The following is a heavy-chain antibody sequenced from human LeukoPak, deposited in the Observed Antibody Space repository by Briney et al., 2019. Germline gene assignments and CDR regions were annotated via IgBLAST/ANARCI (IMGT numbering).Heavy chain of an antibody. Sequence: PGGSLRLSCAASGFTFSSYAMSRVRQAPGKGLEWVSAISGSGGSTYYADSVKGRFTISRDNSKNTLYLQMNSLRAEDTAVYYCAKDITMIVVVTGDYWGQGTLVTVSS. CDR1: GFTFSSYA. D-gene: IGHD3-22*01. CDR2: ISGSGGST. J-gene: IGHJ4*02. CDR3: AKDITMIVVVTGDY. V-gene: IGHV3-23*01.